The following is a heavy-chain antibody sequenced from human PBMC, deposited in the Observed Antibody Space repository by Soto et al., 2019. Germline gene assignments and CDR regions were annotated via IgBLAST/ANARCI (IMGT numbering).Heavy chain of an antibody. D-gene: IGHD3-22*01. CDR2: IYYSGST. CDR3: AAMIVIRAGNWFDP. Sequence: QVQLQESGPGLVKPSETLSLTCTVSGGSVSSGSYYWSWIRQPPGKGLEWLGYIYYSGSTNYNPSLKIRVTTSLDTSKTQFSPKLSSVTAADTAVYYCAAMIVIRAGNWFDPWGQGTLVTVSS. V-gene: IGHV4-61*01. J-gene: IGHJ5*02. CDR1: GGSVSSGSYY.